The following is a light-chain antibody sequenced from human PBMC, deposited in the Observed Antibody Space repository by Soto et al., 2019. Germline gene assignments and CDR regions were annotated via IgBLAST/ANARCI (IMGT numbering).Light chain of an antibody. Sequence: QSALTQSPSASGTPGQRVTISCSGSSSNIGSNTVNWYQQLPGSAPKLLMYSTNQRPSGVPDRFSGSKSGTSASLAISGLQSEDEADYYCAAWDGSLNVVLFGGGTKVTVL. J-gene: IGLJ2*01. CDR1: SSNIGSNT. CDR3: AAWDGSLNVVL. V-gene: IGLV1-44*01. CDR2: STN.